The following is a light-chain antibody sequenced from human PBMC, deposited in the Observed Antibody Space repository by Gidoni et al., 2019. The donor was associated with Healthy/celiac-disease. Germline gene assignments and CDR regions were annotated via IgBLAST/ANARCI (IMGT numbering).Light chain of an antibody. CDR2: GKN. CDR3: NYRDSSGNHVV. CDR1: SLRSYY. Sequence: SSELTQDPAVSVALGQTVRITCQGDSLRSYYASWYQQKPGQAPVLVIYGKNNRTSGIPDRFSGSSSGNTASLTITGAQAEDEADYYCNYRDSSGNHVVFGGGTKLTVL. V-gene: IGLV3-19*01. J-gene: IGLJ2*01.